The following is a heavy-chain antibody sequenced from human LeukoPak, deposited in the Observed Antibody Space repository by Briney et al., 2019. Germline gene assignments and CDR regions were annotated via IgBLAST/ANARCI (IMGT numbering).Heavy chain of an antibody. D-gene: IGHD3-16*01. CDR2: ISYDGSNK. Sequence: GGSLRLSCAASGFTFSSYAMHWVRQAPGKGLEWVAVISYDGSNKYYADSVKGRFTISRDNSKNTLYLQMDDLRVEDTAVYYCANDLEGGAAPYWGQGTRVTVSS. CDR3: ANDLEGGAAPY. CDR1: GFTFSSYA. J-gene: IGHJ4*02. V-gene: IGHV3-30-3*02.